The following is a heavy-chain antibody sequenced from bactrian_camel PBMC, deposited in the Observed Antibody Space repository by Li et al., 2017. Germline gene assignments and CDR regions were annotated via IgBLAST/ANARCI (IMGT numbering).Heavy chain of an antibody. Sequence: HAQLVESGGGSVQAGGSLTLACDLNGGSMSGRLLAWFRQAPGKEREGVACITSAGTTVYEDSAKGRLTISKENGKNTLYLQLNSLKPEDTAMYYCAASHYPYGGVIALTATLYRYWGQGTQVTVS. D-gene: IGHD1*01. J-gene: IGHJ4*01. V-gene: IGHV3S53*01. CDR1: GGSMSGRL. CDR2: ITSAGTT. CDR3: AASHYPYGGVIALTATLYRY.